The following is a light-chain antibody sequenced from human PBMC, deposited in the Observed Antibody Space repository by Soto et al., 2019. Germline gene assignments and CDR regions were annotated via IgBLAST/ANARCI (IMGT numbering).Light chain of an antibody. J-gene: IGLJ2*01. Sequence: QSVLPQPPSVSAAPGQKVTISCSGRSSNIGSNYVSWYQHLPGTAPNLLIYANNKRASGIPHRFSGSNSGTSATLGITGLQAGDEADYYCGSWDTSLSAEVFGGGTKLTVL. CDR1: SSNIGSNY. V-gene: IGLV1-51*01. CDR3: GSWDTSLSAEV. CDR2: ANN.